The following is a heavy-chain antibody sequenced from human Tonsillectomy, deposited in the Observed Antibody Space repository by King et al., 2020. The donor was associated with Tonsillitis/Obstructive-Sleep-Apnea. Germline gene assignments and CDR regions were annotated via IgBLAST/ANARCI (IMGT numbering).Heavy chain of an antibody. V-gene: IGHV5-51*01. D-gene: IGHD2-2*01. J-gene: IGHJ6*03. CDR1: GYSFTSYW. CDR3: ARGADCSITSRLPYCYYYYMDV. Sequence: QLVQSGAEVKKPGESLKISCKGSGYSFTSYWIGWVRQMPGKGLEWMGIINPGDSDTRYSPSFQGQVTISADKSISTAYLQWSSLKASDTAMYYCARGADCSITSRLPYCYYYYMDVWGKGTTVSVSS. CDR2: INPGDSDT.